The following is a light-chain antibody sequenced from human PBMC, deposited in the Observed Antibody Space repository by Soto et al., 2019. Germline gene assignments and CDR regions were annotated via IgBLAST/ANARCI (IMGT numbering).Light chain of an antibody. CDR1: QSVCNN. J-gene: IGKJ1*01. V-gene: IGKV3-15*01. CDR2: GAS. CDR3: QQYNNWPPWT. Sequence: EVVMTQSPATLSVSPGDRATLSCRAGQSVCNNLAWYQQKSGQAPRLLIYGASTRATGIPARFSGSGSGTEFTLTISSLQSEDFAVYYCQQYNNWPPWTFGQGTEVQIK.